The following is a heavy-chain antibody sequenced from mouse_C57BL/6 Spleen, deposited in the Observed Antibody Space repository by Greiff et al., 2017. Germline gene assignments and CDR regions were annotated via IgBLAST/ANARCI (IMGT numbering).Heavy chain of an antibody. D-gene: IGHD3-3*01. CDR2: IYPGSGST. J-gene: IGHJ3*01. CDR3: ARSPIQGPSWFAY. V-gene: IGHV1-55*01. Sequence: QVQLQQPGAELVKPGASVKMSCKASGYTFTSYWITWVKQRPGQGLEWIGDIYPGSGSTNYNEKFKSKATLTVDTSSSTAYMQLSSLTSEDSAVYYCARSPIQGPSWFAYWGQGTLVTVSA. CDR1: GYTFTSYW.